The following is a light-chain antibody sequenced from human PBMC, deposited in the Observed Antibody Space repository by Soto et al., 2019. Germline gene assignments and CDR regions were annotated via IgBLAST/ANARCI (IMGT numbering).Light chain of an antibody. J-gene: IGLJ1*01. CDR2: EAS. Sequence: QSALTQPASVSGSPGQSITISCTGTSSDVGVYNYVSWYQQHPGKAPKLMSYEASNRPSGVSNRFSCSKSGNTASLTISGLQAEDEADYYCSSYTSISPPPYVFGTGTKVTVL. CDR3: SSYTSISPPPYV. V-gene: IGLV2-14*01. CDR1: SSDVGVYNY.